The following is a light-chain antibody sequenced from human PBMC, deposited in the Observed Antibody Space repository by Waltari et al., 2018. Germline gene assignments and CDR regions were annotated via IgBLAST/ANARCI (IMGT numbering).Light chain of an antibody. CDR1: QSIARN. CDR2: GAS. Sequence: PGERATLSCRASQSIARNLAWYQQKPGQAPRLLIYGASTRATDVPDRFSGSGSGTEFTITISSLQSEDFAVYYCQQYNNWRTFGQGTKLEIK. J-gene: IGKJ2*01. CDR3: QQYNNWRT. V-gene: IGKV3-15*01.